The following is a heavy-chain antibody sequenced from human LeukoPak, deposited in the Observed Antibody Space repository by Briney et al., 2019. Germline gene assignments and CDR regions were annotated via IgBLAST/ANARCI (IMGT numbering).Heavy chain of an antibody. CDR3: ARLWGVNYYGSGIGYFDL. D-gene: IGHD3-10*01. V-gene: IGHV3-7*01. Sequence: GGSLRLSCAASGFTFSSYWMSWVRQAPGKGLEWVANIKEDGSEKYYVDSVKGRFTISRDNAKNSLYLQMNSLRAEDTAVYYCARLWGVNYYGSGIGYFDLWGRGTLVTVSS. CDR1: GFTFSSYW. CDR2: IKEDGSEK. J-gene: IGHJ2*01.